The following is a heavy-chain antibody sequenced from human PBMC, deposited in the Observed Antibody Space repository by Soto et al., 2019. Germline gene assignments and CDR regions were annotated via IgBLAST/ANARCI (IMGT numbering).Heavy chain of an antibody. Sequence: DVQLVESGGGLVQPGRSLRLSCAASGFTFYDFAMHWVRQAPGKGLEWVSRISGTRNIIDYADSVKGRFIISRDNAKNSLYLRMNSLRPEDTAFYYCVKDMYEGSSGGSLDYWGQGTLVTVSS. CDR1: GFTFYDFA. V-gene: IGHV3-9*01. D-gene: IGHD2-15*01. J-gene: IGHJ4*02. CDR2: ISGTRNII. CDR3: VKDMYEGSSGGSLDY.